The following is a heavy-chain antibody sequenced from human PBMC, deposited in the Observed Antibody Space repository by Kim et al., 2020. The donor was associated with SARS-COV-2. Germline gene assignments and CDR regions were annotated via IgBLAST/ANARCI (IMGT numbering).Heavy chain of an antibody. V-gene: IGHV1-69*13. D-gene: IGHD1-26*01. Sequence: SSVKVSCKSSLFTFRSYAISWVRQAPGQGLEWMGGIIPIFGTANYAQKFQGRVTITADESTSTAYMELSSLRSEDTAVYYCARVEMFGYSGSQFDYWGQGTLVTVSS. CDR3: ARVEMFGYSGSQFDY. CDR1: LFTFRSYA. CDR2: IIPIFGTA. J-gene: IGHJ4*02.